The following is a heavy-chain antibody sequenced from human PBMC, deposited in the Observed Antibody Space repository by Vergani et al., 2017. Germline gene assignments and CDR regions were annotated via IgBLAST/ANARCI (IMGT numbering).Heavy chain of an antibody. Sequence: EVQLVQSGAEVKKPGESLKISCQGSGYSITNYWIAWVRQSPGKGLEWMGIIYAGDSDVRYSPSFQGQVTMSVDKSLSTAYLQWSSLKASDTATYYCAKAHDFSSLYSSYNWFDPWGQGTKVTVSS. CDR2: IYAGDSDV. CDR1: GYSITNYW. J-gene: IGHJ5*02. V-gene: IGHV5-51*03. D-gene: IGHD3-3*01. CDR3: AKAHDFSSLYSSYNWFDP.